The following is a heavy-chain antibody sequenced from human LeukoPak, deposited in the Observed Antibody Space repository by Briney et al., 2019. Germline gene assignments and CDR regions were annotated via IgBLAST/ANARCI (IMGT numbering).Heavy chain of an antibody. V-gene: IGHV1-8*01. D-gene: IGHD1-1*01. CDR2: MNPNSGNT. CDR3: ARGRRDNRQFDY. J-gene: IGHJ4*02. Sequence: GASVKVSCKASGLTFSSSDINWVRQATGQGLEWMGWMNPNSGNTGYAQKFQDRVAMTRNTSISTAYMELSSLRSDDTAVYYCARGRRDNRQFDYWGQGTLVTVSS. CDR1: GLTFSSSD.